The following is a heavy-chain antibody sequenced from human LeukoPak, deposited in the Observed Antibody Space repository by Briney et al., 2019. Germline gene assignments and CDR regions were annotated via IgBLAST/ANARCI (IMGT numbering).Heavy chain of an antibody. Sequence: SETLSLTCTVSGYSISSGYYWGWIRQPPGKGLEWIGSIYHSGSTYYNPSLKSRVTISVDTSKNQFSLKLSSVTAADTAVYYCARSGGFLEWLSWFDPWGQGILVTVSS. CDR1: GYSISSGYY. CDR3: ARSGGFLEWLSWFDP. J-gene: IGHJ5*02. CDR2: IYHSGST. V-gene: IGHV4-38-2*02. D-gene: IGHD3-3*01.